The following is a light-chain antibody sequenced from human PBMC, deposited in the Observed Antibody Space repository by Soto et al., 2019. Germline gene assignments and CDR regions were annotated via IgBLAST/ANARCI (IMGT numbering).Light chain of an antibody. CDR3: QQYNSYSPLT. V-gene: IGKV1-5*03. J-gene: IGKJ4*01. Sequence: DIQMTQSPSTLPASVGDRVTITCRANRSISTWLAWYQQKPGKAPNLLIYKASRLETGVPSRFSGSGSGTEFTLTINFLQPDDFATYYCQQYNSYSPLTFGGGTKVEIK. CDR2: KAS. CDR1: RSISTW.